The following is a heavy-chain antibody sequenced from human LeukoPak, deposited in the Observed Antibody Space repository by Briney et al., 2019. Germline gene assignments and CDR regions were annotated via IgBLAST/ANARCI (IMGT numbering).Heavy chain of an antibody. V-gene: IGHV3-30*18. J-gene: IGHJ4*02. Sequence: PGGSLRLSCAASGFTFSSCGMHWVRQAPGKGLEWVAVISFDGRNIYYADSVEGRFTISRDNSKNTLYLQMNSLRAEDTAVYYCAKDRGSGRVRGVIINYWGQGTLVTVSS. CDR3: AKDRGSGRVRGVIINY. CDR2: ISFDGRNI. D-gene: IGHD3-10*01. CDR1: GFTFSSCG.